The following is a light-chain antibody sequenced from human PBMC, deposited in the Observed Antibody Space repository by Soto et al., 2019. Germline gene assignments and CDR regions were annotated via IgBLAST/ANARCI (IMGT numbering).Light chain of an antibody. CDR3: QQYNSPYT. Sequence: DLQLTQSPSTLSASVGDRVTITCRASQSISDLLAWYHQNPGKAPKLLIYDASSLESGAPSRFSGSGYGTEFTLTISSLQPDDFATYYCQQYNSPYTFGQGTKV. V-gene: IGKV1-5*01. CDR1: QSISDL. CDR2: DAS. J-gene: IGKJ2*01.